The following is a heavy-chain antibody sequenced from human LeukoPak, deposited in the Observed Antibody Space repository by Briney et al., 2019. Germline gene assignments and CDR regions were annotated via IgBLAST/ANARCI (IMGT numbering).Heavy chain of an antibody. CDR1: GFTLNNYW. V-gene: IGHV3-7*01. CDR2: IEEDGNKK. J-gene: IGHJ4*02. D-gene: IGHD6-13*01. Sequence: GGSLRLSCATSGFTLNNYWMNWVRQAPGKGLGWVANIEEDGNKKNYVDSVKGLFTISRDNVRNSIYLQMNSLGADDKAVYYCARGRGIALWGQGTLVTVSS. CDR3: ARGRGIAL.